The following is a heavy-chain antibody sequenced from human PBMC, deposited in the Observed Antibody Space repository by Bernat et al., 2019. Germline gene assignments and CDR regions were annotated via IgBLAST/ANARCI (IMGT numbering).Heavy chain of an antibody. CDR3: AAVTTCPFY. CDR1: GFTFSSYA. J-gene: IGHJ4*02. D-gene: IGHD4-17*01. Sequence: QVQLVESGGGVVQPGRSLRLSCAASGFTFSSYAMHWVRQAPGKGLEWVAVISYDGSNKYYADSVKGRFTISRDNSKNTLYLQMNSLRAEDTAVYYCAAVTTCPFYWGQGTLVTVSS. CDR2: ISYDGSNK. V-gene: IGHV3-30*01.